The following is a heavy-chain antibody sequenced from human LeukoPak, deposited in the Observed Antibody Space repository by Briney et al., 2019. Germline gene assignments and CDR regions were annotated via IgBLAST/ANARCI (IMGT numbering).Heavy chain of an antibody. CDR3: AKENYSSSWYPYEFDY. CDR2: ISYDGSNK. J-gene: IGHJ4*02. Sequence: GGSLRLSCAASGFTFSSYGMHWVRQAPGKGLEWVAVISYDGSNKYYADSVKGRFTISRDNSKNTLYLQMNSLRAEDTAVYYCAKENYSSSWYPYEFDYWGQGTLVTVSS. V-gene: IGHV3-30*18. D-gene: IGHD6-13*01. CDR1: GFTFSSYG.